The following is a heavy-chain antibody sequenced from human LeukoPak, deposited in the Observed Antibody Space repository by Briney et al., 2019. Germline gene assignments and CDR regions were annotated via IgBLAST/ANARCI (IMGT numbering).Heavy chain of an antibody. CDR2: INHSGST. Sequence: PSETLSLTCAVYGGSFSGYYWSWIRQPPGKGLEWIGEINHSGSTNYNPSLKSRVTISVDTSKNQLSLKLSSVTAADTAVYYCARVLFGYYDSSGYYFDYWGQGTLVTVSS. D-gene: IGHD3-22*01. V-gene: IGHV4-34*01. CDR1: GGSFSGYY. J-gene: IGHJ4*02. CDR3: ARVLFGYYDSSGYYFDY.